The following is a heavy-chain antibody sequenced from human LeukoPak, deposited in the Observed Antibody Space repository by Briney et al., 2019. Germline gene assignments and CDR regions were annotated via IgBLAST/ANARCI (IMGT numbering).Heavy chain of an antibody. V-gene: IGHV3-23*01. CDR1: GGSISSYY. J-gene: IGHJ4*02. Sequence: LTCPVSGGSISSYYWSWVRQAPGKGLAWVSTISGGSGSTYCADSVKGRFTISRDNSKNTLYLQMNSLRDEDTAVYYCAKHRFESGGYHSTDWGQGTLVTVSS. D-gene: IGHD3-22*01. CDR2: ISGGSGST. CDR3: AKHRFESGGYHSTD.